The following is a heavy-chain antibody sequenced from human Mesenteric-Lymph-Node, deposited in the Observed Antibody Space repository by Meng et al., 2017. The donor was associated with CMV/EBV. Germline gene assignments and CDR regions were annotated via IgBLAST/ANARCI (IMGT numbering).Heavy chain of an antibody. J-gene: IGHJ5*02. CDR1: GFTVSSNY. CDR2: IYRGGST. D-gene: IGHD4-17*01. Sequence: GESLKISCAASGFTVSSNYMNWVRQAPGKGLEWVSVIYRGGSTYFADSVMGRFTISRDNSNNMVYLQMNSLRAEDTAVHYCARDLLNYGDSPGRFDPWGQGTLVTVSS. CDR3: ARDLLNYGDSPGRFDP. V-gene: IGHV3-66*02.